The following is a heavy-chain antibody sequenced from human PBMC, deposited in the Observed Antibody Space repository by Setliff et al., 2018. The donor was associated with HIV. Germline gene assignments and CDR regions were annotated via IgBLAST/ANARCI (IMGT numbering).Heavy chain of an antibody. D-gene: IGHD3-16*01. J-gene: IGHJ3*02. CDR3: ARAPRGGFQYGPTGHAFDM. Sequence: SVKVSCKASGGTSSNSALSWVRQAPGQGLEWLGGIIPLLGMAANTQKFQGRFTITADTSTSTAYLELTRLRSEDTAVYYCARAPRGGFQYGPTGHAFDMWGQGTMVTVSS. CDR1: GGTSSNSA. V-gene: IGHV1-69*10. CDR2: IIPLLGMA.